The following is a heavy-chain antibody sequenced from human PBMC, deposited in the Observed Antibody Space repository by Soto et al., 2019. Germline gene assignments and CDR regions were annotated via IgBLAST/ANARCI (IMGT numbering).Heavy chain of an antibody. CDR2: IHPRDSDI. Sequence: GESLKISCKGSGYTFTDYWIGWVRQMPGKGLEWMGIIHPRDSDIRYSPSFPGHITFSVDKSISTAYRKWSSLKASDTAMYYCALLYYSNRGSCYSFDYWGQGSLVTVSS. J-gene: IGHJ4*02. V-gene: IGHV5-51*06. D-gene: IGHD3-22*01. CDR3: ALLYYSNRGSCYSFDY. CDR1: GYTFTDYW.